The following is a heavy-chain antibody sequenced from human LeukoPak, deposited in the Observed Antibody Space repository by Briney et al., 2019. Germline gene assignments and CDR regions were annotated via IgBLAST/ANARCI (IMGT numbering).Heavy chain of an antibody. D-gene: IGHD2-8*01. CDR1: GFTVSSNY. Sequence: GGSLRLSCAASGFTVSSNYMSWVRQAPGKGLEWVSVIYSGGSTYYADSVKGRFTISRDNSKNTLYLQMNSLRAEDTAVYYCARVTNGLGYYYYGMDVWGQGTTVTVSS. CDR2: IYSGGST. CDR3: ARVTNGLGYYYYGMDV. V-gene: IGHV3-66*01. J-gene: IGHJ6*02.